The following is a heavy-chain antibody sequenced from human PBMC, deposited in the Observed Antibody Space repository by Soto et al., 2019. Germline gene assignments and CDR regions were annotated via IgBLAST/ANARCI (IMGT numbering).Heavy chain of an antibody. D-gene: IGHD6-13*01. CDR1: GFTFSSYG. J-gene: IGHJ4*02. CDR3: AKDRGQDPSSWFSYYFDY. Sequence: QVQLVESGGGVVQPGRSLRLSCAASGFTFSSYGMHWVRQAPGKGLEWVAVISYDGSNKYYADSVKGRFTISRDNSKNTLYLQMNSLRAEDTAMYYCAKDRGQDPSSWFSYYFDYWGQGTLVTVSS. V-gene: IGHV3-30*18. CDR2: ISYDGSNK.